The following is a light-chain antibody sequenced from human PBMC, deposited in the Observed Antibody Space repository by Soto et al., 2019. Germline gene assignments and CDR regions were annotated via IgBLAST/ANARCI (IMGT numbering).Light chain of an antibody. Sequence: QSVLTQPPSVSGAPGQRVTISCTGSSSNIGAGYDVHWYQQLPGTAPKLLIYGNSNRPSGVPDRFSGSKSGTSASLAITGLQAEDEADYYCQSYDSCLSRLYVFGTGTKVTVL. CDR1: SSNIGAGYD. CDR3: QSYDSCLSRLYV. J-gene: IGLJ1*01. CDR2: GNS. V-gene: IGLV1-40*01.